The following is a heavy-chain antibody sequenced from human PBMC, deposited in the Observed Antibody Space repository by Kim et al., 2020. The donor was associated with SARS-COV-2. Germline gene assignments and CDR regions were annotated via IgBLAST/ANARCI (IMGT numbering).Heavy chain of an antibody. D-gene: IGHD3-3*01. J-gene: IGHJ4*02. V-gene: IGHV3-30*07. CDR3: ARAPYYDFWSGSFLDPNFDY. Sequence: RFTISRDNSKNTLYLQMNSLRAEDTAVYYCARAPYYDFWSGSFLDPNFDYWGQGTLVTVSS.